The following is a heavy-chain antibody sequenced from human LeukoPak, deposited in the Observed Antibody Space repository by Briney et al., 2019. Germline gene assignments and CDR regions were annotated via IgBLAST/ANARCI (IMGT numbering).Heavy chain of an antibody. CDR1: GGSISSYY. J-gene: IGHJ3*02. D-gene: IGHD2-15*01. V-gene: IGHV4-59*01. CDR2: IYYSGST. CDR3: ARGGYCSGGSCYDAFDI. Sequence: SETLSLTCTVSGGSISSYYWSWIRQPPGKGLEWIGYIYYSGSTNYNPSLKSRVTISVDTSKNQFSLRLSSVTAADTAVYHCARGGYCSGGSCYDAFDIWGQGTMVTVSS.